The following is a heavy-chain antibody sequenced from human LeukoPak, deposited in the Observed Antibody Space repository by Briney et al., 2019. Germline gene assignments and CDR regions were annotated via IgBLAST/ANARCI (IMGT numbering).Heavy chain of an antibody. CDR3: AKRGVVIRVILVGFHKEAYYFDS. V-gene: IGHV3-9*01. CDR2: ISWNSGSI. J-gene: IGHJ4*02. D-gene: IGHD3-22*01. Sequence: PGRSLRLSCAASGFTFDDYAMHWVRHAPGKGLEWVSGISWNSGSIGYADSVKGRFTISRDNAKNSLYLQMNSLRAEDTAVYFCAKRGVVIRVILVGFHKEAYYFDSWGQGALVTVSS. CDR1: GFTFDDYA.